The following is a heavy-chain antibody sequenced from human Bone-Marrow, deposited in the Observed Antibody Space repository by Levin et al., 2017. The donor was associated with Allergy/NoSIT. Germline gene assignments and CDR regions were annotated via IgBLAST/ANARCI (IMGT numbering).Heavy chain of an antibody. J-gene: IGHJ4*02. D-gene: IGHD3-10*01. Sequence: GGSLRLSCAASGFTVSSNYMSWVRQAPGKGLEWVSVIYSGGSTYYADSVKGRFTISRDNSKNTLYLQMNSLRAEDTAVYYCARERPMDGFDYWGQGTLVTVSS. CDR3: ARERPMDGFDY. CDR2: IYSGGST. V-gene: IGHV3-53*01. CDR1: GFTVSSNY.